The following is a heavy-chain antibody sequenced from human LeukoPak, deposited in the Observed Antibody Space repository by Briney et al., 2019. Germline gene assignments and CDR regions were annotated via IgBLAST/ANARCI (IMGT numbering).Heavy chain of an antibody. D-gene: IGHD4-11*01. CDR1: GGTFSSYA. CDR3: AGGRDYSNYYYYYYMDV. CDR2: IIPIFGTA. Sequence: ASVKVSCKASGGTFSSYAISWVRQAPGQGLEWMGGIIPIFGTANYAQKFQGRVTITADESTSTAYMELSSLRSEDTAVYYCAGGRDYSNYYYYYYMDVWGKGTTVTVSS. V-gene: IGHV1-69*13. J-gene: IGHJ6*03.